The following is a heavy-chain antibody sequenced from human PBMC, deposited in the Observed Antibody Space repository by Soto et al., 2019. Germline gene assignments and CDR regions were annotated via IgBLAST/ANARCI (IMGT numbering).Heavy chain of an antibody. CDR2: IYSKAGKI. CDR3: ARDIGFDIDY. V-gene: IGHV1-18*01. J-gene: IGHJ4*02. D-gene: IGHD5-12*01. Sequence: QVQLVQSGAEVQKPGASVKVSCKTSGYTFNDFGITWVRQAPGLGLEWLGWIYSKAGKINFAPKFQGRVIITKDTSTTADYTEMTCRTFDNSAVYFCARDIGFDIDYWGQGTLVSVS. CDR1: GYTFNDFG.